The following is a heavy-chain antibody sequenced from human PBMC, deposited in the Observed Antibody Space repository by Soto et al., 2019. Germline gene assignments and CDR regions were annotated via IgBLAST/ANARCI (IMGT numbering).Heavy chain of an antibody. V-gene: IGHV3-30-3*01. CDR3: ARESSALDY. CDR2: ISYDGSNK. Sequence: QVQLVESGGGVVQPGRSLRLSCAASGFTFSSYAMHWVRKAPGKGLEWVAVISYDGSNKYYADSVKGRFTISRDNSKNTLYLQMNSLRAEDTAVYYCARESSALDYWGQGTLVTVSS. CDR1: GFTFSSYA. J-gene: IGHJ4*02.